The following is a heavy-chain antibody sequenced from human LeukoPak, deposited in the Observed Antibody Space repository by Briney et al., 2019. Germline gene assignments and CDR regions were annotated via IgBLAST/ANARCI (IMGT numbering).Heavy chain of an antibody. D-gene: IGHD5-18*01. Sequence: PGRSLRLSCAASGFTFSGYGMHWVRQAPGKGLEWVSVILYDGSNKYYADSVKGRFTISRDNSKNTLYLQMNSLRAEDTAVYYCARDLGYGTKRGFGLRFFFDYWGQGTLVTVSS. J-gene: IGHJ4*02. CDR2: ILYDGSNK. CDR3: ARDLGYGTKRGFGLRFFFDY. CDR1: GFTFSGYG. V-gene: IGHV3-30*03.